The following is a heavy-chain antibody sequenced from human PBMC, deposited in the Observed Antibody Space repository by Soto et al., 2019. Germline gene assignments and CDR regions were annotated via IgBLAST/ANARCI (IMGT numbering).Heavy chain of an antibody. V-gene: IGHV1-8*01. Sequence: ASVKVSCKASGYTFTSYDINWVRQATGRGLEWMGWMNPNSGNTGYAQKFQGRVTMTRNTSISTAYMELSSLRSEDTAVYYCAVRGGYSYGYSFPNWFDPWGQGTLVTVSS. CDR3: AVRGGYSYGYSFPNWFDP. CDR2: MNPNSGNT. CDR1: GYTFTSYD. J-gene: IGHJ5*02. D-gene: IGHD5-18*01.